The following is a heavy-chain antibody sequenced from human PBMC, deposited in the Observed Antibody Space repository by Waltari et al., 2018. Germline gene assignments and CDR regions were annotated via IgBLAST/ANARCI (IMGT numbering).Heavy chain of an antibody. D-gene: IGHD2-2*01. Sequence: QVQLQESGPGLVKPSETLSLTCAVSGYSISSGYYWGWIRQPPGKGLEWIGSIYHSGSTYYNPSLKSRVTRSVDTSKNQFSLKLSSVTAADTAVYYCARTRHCSSTSCYQGVFDYWGQGTLVTVSS. CDR2: IYHSGST. V-gene: IGHV4-38-2*01. J-gene: IGHJ4*02. CDR1: GYSISSGYY. CDR3: ARTRHCSSTSCYQGVFDY.